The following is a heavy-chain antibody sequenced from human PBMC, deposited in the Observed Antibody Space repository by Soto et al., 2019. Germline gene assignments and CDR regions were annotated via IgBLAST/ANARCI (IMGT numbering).Heavy chain of an antibody. D-gene: IGHD2-2*02. J-gene: IGHJ6*02. CDR3: ARRAAYCSSTSCYKGEDYYYGMDV. CDR2: IYPGDSDT. CDR1: GYSFTSYW. V-gene: IGHV5-51*01. Sequence: PGESLKISCKGSGYSFTSYWIGWVRQMPGKGLEWMGIIYPGDSDTRYSPSFQGQVTISADKSISTAYLQWGSLKASDTAMYYCARRAAYCSSTSCYKGEDYYYGMDVWGQGTTVTVSS.